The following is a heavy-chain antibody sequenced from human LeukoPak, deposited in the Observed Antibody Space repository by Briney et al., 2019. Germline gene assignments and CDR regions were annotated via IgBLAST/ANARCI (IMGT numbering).Heavy chain of an antibody. J-gene: IGHJ4*02. D-gene: IGHD3/OR15-3a*01. CDR2: VSSSGGNT. CDR3: AKEDWLGFDY. Sequence: GGSLRLSCAASGFTFSSYAMSWVRQAPGKGREWVSVVSSSGGNTYNADSVKGRFTISRDNSKSTLYLQMNSLRAEDTAVYYCAKEDWLGFDYWGQGTMVTVSS. V-gene: IGHV3-23*01. CDR1: GFTFSSYA.